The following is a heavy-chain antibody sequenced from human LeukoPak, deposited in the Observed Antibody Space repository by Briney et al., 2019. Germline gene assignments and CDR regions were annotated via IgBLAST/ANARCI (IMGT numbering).Heavy chain of an antibody. V-gene: IGHV4-39*01. CDR2: IYYSGST. CDR3: ARHSSYSGSYEFDP. J-gene: IGHJ5*02. D-gene: IGHD1-26*01. Sequence: SETLSLTCTVSGGSVSSGSYYWSWIRQPPGKGLEWIGYIYYSGSTYYNPSLRSRVTISVDTSKNQFSLKLSSVTAADTAVYYCARHSSYSGSYEFDPWGQGTLVTVSS. CDR1: GGSVSSGSYY.